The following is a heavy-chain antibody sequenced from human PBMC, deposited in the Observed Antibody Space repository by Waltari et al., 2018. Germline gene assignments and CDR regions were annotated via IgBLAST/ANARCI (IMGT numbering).Heavy chain of an antibody. J-gene: IGHJ4*02. CDR3: ASLPVTMVRGDFDY. CDR2: IYYSGST. CDR1: GGSISSSSYY. Sequence: QLQLQESGPGLVKPSETLSLTCTVSGGSISSSSYYWGWIRQPPGKGLEWIGSIYYSGSTYYNPSLKSRVTISVDTSKNQFSLKLSSVTAADTAVYYCASLPVTMVRGDFDYWGQGTLVTVSS. D-gene: IGHD3-10*01. V-gene: IGHV4-39*07.